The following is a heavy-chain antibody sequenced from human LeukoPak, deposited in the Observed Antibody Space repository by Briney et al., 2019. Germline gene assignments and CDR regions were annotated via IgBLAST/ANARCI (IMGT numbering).Heavy chain of an antibody. CDR3: ARGRKRDFDWLLSPQLYYYYGMDV. CDR1: GYTFTSYD. Sequence: ASVKVSCKASGYTFTSYDINWVRQATGQGLEWMGWTNPNSGNTGYAQKFQGRVTMTRNTSISTAYMELSSLRSEDTAVFYCARGRKRDFDWLLSPQLYYYYGMDVWGQGTTVTVSS. CDR2: TNPNSGNT. V-gene: IGHV1-8*01. J-gene: IGHJ6*02. D-gene: IGHD3-9*01.